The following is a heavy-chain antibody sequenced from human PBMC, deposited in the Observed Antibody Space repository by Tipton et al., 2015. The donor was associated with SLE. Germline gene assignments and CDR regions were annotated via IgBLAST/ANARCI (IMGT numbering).Heavy chain of an antibody. V-gene: IGHV4-39*07. CDR3: ARGPLLDL. D-gene: IGHD5/OR15-5a*01. J-gene: IGHJ2*01. CDR2: IYYSGST. CDR1: GGSISSSSYY. Sequence: TLSLTCTVSGGSISSSSYYWGWIRQPPGKGLEWIGSIYYSGSTYYNPSLKSRVAISIDTSKNQFSLKLSSVTAADTAGYYCARGPLLDLWGRGTLVTVSS.